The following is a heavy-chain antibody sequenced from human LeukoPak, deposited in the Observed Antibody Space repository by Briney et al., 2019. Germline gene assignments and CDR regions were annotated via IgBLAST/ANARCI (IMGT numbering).Heavy chain of an antibody. CDR2: IIPIFGTA. CDR1: DFSFTCYG. Sequence: SVTVSCKASDFSFTCYGMSWVRQAPGQGLEWMGGIIPIFGTANHAQKFQGRVTITADESTSTAYMELSSLRSEDTAVYYCAREESGWFDPWGQGTLVTVSS. J-gene: IGHJ5*02. CDR3: AREESGWFDP. V-gene: IGHV1-69*13.